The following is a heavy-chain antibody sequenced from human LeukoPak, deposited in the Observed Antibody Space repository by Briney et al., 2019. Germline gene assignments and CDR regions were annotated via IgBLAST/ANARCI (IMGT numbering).Heavy chain of an antibody. CDR3: PKARGYYCWPDY. CDR2: ISWDGGST. V-gene: IGHV3-43*01. D-gene: IGHD3-22*01. CDR1: GFTFDDYT. Sequence: GGSLRLSCAASGFTFDDYTMHWVRHAPGKGLEWVSLISWDGGSTYYADSVKGRFTISRDNSKNSLYLQMNSLRTEDTALYYCPKARGYYCWPDYWGQGTLVTVSS. J-gene: IGHJ4*02.